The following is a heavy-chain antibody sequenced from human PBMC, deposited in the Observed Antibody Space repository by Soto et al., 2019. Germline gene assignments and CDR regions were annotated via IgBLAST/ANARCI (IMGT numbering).Heavy chain of an antibody. CDR3: ESDQGGKVLKGSGMDV. D-gene: IGHD2-8*02. CDR2: IYYNGDT. Sequence: QVQVQESGPGLVRPSQTLSLTCTVSGGSIERGAYYWSWIRQHPVKGLEWIGYIYYNGDTNNNPSLXRXVXIXXDTCKNQITLKRSSVTAADTAVYYCESDQGGKVLKGSGMDVWGQGTTVIVS. J-gene: IGHJ6*02. V-gene: IGHV4-31*01. CDR1: GGSIERGAYY.